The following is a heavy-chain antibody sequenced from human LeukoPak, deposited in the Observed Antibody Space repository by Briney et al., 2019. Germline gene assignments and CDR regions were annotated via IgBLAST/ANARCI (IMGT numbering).Heavy chain of an antibody. Sequence: ASVKVSCKASGYTFTSYYMHWVRQAPGQGLEWMGIINPSGGSTSYAQKFQGRVTITRDTSTSTVYMELSSLRSEDTAVYYCARGLSGNIVATSTDYWGQGTLVTVSS. CDR3: ARGLSGNIVATSTDY. CDR1: GYTFTSYY. CDR2: INPSGGST. J-gene: IGHJ4*02. V-gene: IGHV1-46*01. D-gene: IGHD5-12*01.